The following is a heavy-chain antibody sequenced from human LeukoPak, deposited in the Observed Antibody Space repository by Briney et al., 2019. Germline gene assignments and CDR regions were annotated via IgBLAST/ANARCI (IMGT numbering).Heavy chain of an antibody. CDR2: ISSSSSYI. J-gene: IGHJ3*02. D-gene: IGHD3-22*01. CDR1: GFTFSSYS. V-gene: IGHV3-21*01. Sequence: GGSLRLSCAASGFTFSSYSMNWVRQAPGKGLEWVSSISSSSSYIYYADSVKGRFTISRDNAKNSLYLQMNSLRAEDTAVYYCARVPPGRVINAFDIWGQGTMVTVSS. CDR3: ARVPPGRVINAFDI.